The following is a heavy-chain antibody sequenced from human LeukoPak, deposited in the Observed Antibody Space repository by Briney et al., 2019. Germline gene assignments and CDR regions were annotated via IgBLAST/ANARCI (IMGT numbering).Heavy chain of an antibody. D-gene: IGHD3-10*01. CDR3: ATEGVQSQGFDQ. V-gene: IGHV3-74*01. Sequence: GGSLRLSCAASGFTFNNYWMHWVRQAPGKGLVLVSRINRDGSSTNYADSVKGRFTISRDNAKNTLQLQMNSLRAEDTAVYYCATEGVQSQGFDQWGQGTLVSVSS. CDR1: GFTFNNYW. CDR2: INRDGSST. J-gene: IGHJ4*02.